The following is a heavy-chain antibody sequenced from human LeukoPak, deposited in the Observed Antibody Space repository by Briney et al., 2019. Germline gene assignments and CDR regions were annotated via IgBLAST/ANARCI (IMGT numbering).Heavy chain of an antibody. CDR2: IKQDGSGK. D-gene: IGHD6-13*01. V-gene: IGHV3-7*01. Sequence: GGSPRLSCAASGFPFSSYWMSWVRQAPGKGLEWVANIKQDGSGKYYVDSVKGRFTISRDNAKNSLYLQMNSLRAEDTAVYYCARDRHWGILAGTNFDYWGQGTLVTVSS. CDR1: GFPFSSYW. J-gene: IGHJ4*02. CDR3: ARDRHWGILAGTNFDY.